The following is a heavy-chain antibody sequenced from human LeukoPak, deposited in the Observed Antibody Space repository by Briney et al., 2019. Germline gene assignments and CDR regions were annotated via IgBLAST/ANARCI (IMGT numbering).Heavy chain of an antibody. J-gene: IGHJ6*02. D-gene: IGHD2-8*01. V-gene: IGHV1-2*02. Sequence: GASVKVSCKASGYTFTGYYMHWVRQAPGQGLAWMGWINPNSGGTNYAQKFQGRVTMTRDTSISTAYMELSRLRSDDTAVYYCARLREYCTNGVCYLYYGMDVWGQGTTVTVSS. CDR1: GYTFTGYY. CDR3: ARLREYCTNGVCYLYYGMDV. CDR2: INPNSGGT.